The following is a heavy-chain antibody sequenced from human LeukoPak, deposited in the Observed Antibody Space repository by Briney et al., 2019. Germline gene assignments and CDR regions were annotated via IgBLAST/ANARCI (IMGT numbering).Heavy chain of an antibody. V-gene: IGHV3-7*04. CDR3: AGGALDY. J-gene: IGHJ4*02. CDR1: GFTFSDYW. Sequence: GGSLRLSCAASGFTFSDYWMSWVRQAPGQGLEWVAKISQDGREQHFVDSVKGRFTISRDNAKNLLFLQTDSLRAEDTAVYYRAGGALDYWGPGTLVTVSS. CDR2: ISQDGREQ.